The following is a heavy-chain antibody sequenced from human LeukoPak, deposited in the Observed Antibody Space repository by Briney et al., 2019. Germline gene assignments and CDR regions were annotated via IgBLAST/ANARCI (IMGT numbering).Heavy chain of an antibody. Sequence: GGSLRLSCAASGFTFSSYAMHWVRQAPGKGLEWVAVISYDGSNKYYADSVKGRFTISRDNSKNTLYLQMNSLRAEDTAVYYCARDRAGPTMIVRVDAFDIWGQGTMVTVSS. CDR2: ISYDGSNK. CDR3: ARDRAGPTMIVRVDAFDI. J-gene: IGHJ3*02. V-gene: IGHV3-30-3*01. D-gene: IGHD3-22*01. CDR1: GFTFSSYA.